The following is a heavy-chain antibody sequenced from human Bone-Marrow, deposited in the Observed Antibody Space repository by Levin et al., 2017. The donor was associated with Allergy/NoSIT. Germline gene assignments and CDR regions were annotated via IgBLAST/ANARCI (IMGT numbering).Heavy chain of an antibody. CDR2: ITTTSNYI. D-gene: IGHD6-13*01. CDR3: ARAAGAAGRGGMDV. J-gene: IGHJ6*02. CDR1: GFPFSTYG. V-gene: IGHV3-21*01. Sequence: GESLKISCATSGFPFSTYGMAWVRQAPGKGLEWVASITTTSNYIHYADSVKGRFTISRDNANNSLSLQMNRLRAEDTAVYYCARAAGAAGRGGMDVWGQGATVTVSS.